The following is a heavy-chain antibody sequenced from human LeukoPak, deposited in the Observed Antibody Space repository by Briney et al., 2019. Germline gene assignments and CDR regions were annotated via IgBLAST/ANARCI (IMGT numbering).Heavy chain of an antibody. D-gene: IGHD3-10*02. Sequence: ASVKVSXKASGYTFTGYYMHWVRQAPGQGLEWMGWINPNSGGTNYAQKFQGRVTMTRDTSISTAYMELSRLRSDDTAVYYCARGQMFGELLGYWGQGTLVTVSS. J-gene: IGHJ4*02. CDR2: INPNSGGT. CDR3: ARGQMFGELLGY. V-gene: IGHV1-2*02. CDR1: GYTFTGYY.